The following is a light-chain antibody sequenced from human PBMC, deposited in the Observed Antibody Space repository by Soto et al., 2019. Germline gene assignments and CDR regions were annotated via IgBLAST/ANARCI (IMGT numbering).Light chain of an antibody. CDR1: QSVSSSY. V-gene: IGKV3-15*01. J-gene: IGKJ5*01. Sequence: IVLTQSPGTLSLSPGERATLSCRARQSVSSSYLAWYQQKPGQAPRLLIYGASTRATDIPARFSGSGSGTEFTLTISSLQSEDFAVYYCQQYKNWPLITFGQGTRLEIK. CDR2: GAS. CDR3: QQYKNWPLIT.